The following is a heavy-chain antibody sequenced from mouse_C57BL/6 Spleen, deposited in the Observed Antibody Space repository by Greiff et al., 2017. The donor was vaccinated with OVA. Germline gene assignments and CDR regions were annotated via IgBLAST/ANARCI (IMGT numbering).Heavy chain of an antibody. CDR2: ISSGSSTI. CDR3: ARPHAPAWFAY. J-gene: IGHJ3*01. V-gene: IGHV5-17*01. CDR1: GFTFSDYG. Sequence: EVKLVESGGGLVKPGGSLKLSCAASGFTFSDYGMHWVRQAPEKGLEWVAYISSGSSTIYYADTVKGRFTISRDNAKNTLFLQMTSLRSEDTAMYYCARPHAPAWFAYWGQGTLVTVSA.